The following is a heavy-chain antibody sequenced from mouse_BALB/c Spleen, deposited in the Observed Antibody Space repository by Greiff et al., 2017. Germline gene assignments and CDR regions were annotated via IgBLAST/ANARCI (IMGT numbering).Heavy chain of an antibody. V-gene: IGHV1S137*01. D-gene: IGHD2-14*01. CDR3: AREGAYYRYGYAMDY. CDR1: GYTFTDYA. Sequence: VQLVESGAELVRPGVSVKISCKGSGYTFTDYAMHWVKQSHAKSLEWIGVISTYYGDASYNQKFKGKATMTVDKSSSTAYMELARLTSEDSAIYYCAREGAYYRYGYAMDYWGQGTSVTVSS. CDR2: ISTYYGDA. J-gene: IGHJ4*01.